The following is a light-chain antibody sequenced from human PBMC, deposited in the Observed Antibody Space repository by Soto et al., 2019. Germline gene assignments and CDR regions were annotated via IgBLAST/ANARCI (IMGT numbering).Light chain of an antibody. J-gene: IGKJ1*01. CDR3: QQASSLTRT. V-gene: IGKV1-12*01. CDR1: QDISNL. CDR2: ATS. Sequence: IRMTQSPSSFSASTGDRVTITCRASQDISNLLAWYQQKPGKAPTLLIYATSNLQRGVPSRFSGSGSGHDFTFHISGLQPEDFETYYCQQASSLTRTFGQGTKVEIK.